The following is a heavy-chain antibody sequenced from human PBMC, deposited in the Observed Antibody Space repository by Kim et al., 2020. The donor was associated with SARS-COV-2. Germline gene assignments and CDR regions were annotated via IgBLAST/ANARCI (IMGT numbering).Heavy chain of an antibody. CDR2: IYASGGS. J-gene: IGHJ4*02. CDR3: ARGGPSCDY. Sequence: SENLSLTCSVSAGSISGYYWSWIRQPAGKGLEWIGRIYASGGSSYNPSLKSRVTMSADTSKNEFSLKLSSVTAADTAVYYCARGGPSCDYWGQGIMVTVSS. CDR1: AGSISGYY. V-gene: IGHV4-4*07.